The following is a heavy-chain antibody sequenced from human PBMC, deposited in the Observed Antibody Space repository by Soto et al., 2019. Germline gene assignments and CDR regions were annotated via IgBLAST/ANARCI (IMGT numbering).Heavy chain of an antibody. CDR1: GFVFDDYA. J-gene: IGHJ4*02. D-gene: IGHD3-10*01. Sequence: EVQLVESGGGLVQPGRSLRLSCEASGFVFDDYAMHWVRQPPGKGLEWVSSIGWNSGNIGYADSMKGRFTISRDNAKNSLYLQMNSLGTDDTALYYCAKDTDPGEVLDVSYFDHWGRGTLVTVSS. CDR3: AKDTDPGEVLDVSYFDH. V-gene: IGHV3-9*01. CDR2: IGWNSGNI.